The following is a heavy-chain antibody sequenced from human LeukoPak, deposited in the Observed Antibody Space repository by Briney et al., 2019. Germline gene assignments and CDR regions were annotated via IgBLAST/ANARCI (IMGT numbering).Heavy chain of an antibody. CDR2: ISYDGSNK. V-gene: IGHV3-30*04. Sequence: GGSLRLSCAASGFTFGSYAMHWVRQAPGKGLEWVAVISYDGSNKYYADSVKGRFTISRDNSKNTLYLQMNSLRAEDTAVYYCARGLSMTGGFDYWGQGTLVTVSS. CDR1: GFTFGSYA. CDR3: ARGLSMTGGFDY. D-gene: IGHD1-20*01. J-gene: IGHJ4*02.